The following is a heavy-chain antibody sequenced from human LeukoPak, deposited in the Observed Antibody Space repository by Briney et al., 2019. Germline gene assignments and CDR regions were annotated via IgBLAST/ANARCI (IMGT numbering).Heavy chain of an antibody. J-gene: IGHJ4*02. CDR3: ASSPTRDLEYYGSGSYLYYFDY. D-gene: IGHD3-10*01. V-gene: IGHV4-39*07. Sequence: SETLSLTCAVSGGSISSSSYYWGWIRQPPGKGLEWIGSIYYSGSTNYNPSLKSRVTISVDTSKNQFSLKLSSVTAADTAVYYCASSPTRDLEYYGSGSYLYYFDYWGQGTLVTVSS. CDR2: IYYSGST. CDR1: GGSISSSSYY.